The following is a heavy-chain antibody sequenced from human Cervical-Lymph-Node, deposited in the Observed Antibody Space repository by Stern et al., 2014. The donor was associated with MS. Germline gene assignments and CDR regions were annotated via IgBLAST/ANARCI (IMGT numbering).Heavy chain of an antibody. Sequence: QLQLQESGPGPVKPSETLSLTCAVSGDSISSYTHYWAWIRQPPGKGMEWIGIVYYSGPTYYNPSRKSPVTISVDTSKNHFSLGLNSVTAADTAVYYCAKHACTGAACPFDLWGQGTLVTVSS. CDR2: VYYSGPT. CDR3: AKHACTGAACPFDL. CDR1: GDSISSYTHY. D-gene: IGHD2-8*02. J-gene: IGHJ4*02. V-gene: IGHV4-39*01.